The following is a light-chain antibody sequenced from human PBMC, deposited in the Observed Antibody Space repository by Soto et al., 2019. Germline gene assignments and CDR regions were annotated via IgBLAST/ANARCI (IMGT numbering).Light chain of an antibody. V-gene: IGKV3-20*01. CDR3: QHFGSSLLT. J-gene: IGKJ4*01. CDR2: GAS. Sequence: EIVLTQSPGTLSLSPGERATLSCRASQSVGSTYLAWYQQNPSQAPRLLIYGASSRATGIPDRFSGSGSGTDFTLTISRLEPEDFAVYYCQHFGSSLLTFGGGTKVEIK. CDR1: QSVGSTY.